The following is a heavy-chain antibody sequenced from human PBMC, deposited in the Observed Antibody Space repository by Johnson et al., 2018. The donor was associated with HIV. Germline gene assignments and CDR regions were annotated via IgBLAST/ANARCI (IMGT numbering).Heavy chain of an antibody. CDR3: AIPLGVPTDDDAFDI. V-gene: IGHV3-30*04. Sequence: QVQLVESGGGVVQPGRSLRLSCAVSGFTFSSYPMHWVRQAPGKGLEWVAVISYDGSNKYYADSVKGRFTISRDNSKNTLYLQMNSLRAEDTAVYYCAIPLGVPTDDDAFDIWGQGTMVTVSS. D-gene: IGHD2-2*01. CDR1: GFTFSSYP. J-gene: IGHJ3*02. CDR2: ISYDGSNK.